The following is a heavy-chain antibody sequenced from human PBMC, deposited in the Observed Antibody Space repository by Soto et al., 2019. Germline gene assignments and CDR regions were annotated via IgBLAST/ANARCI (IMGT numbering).Heavy chain of an antibody. V-gene: IGHV5-51*01. J-gene: IGHJ6*02. CDR1: GYSFTSYW. Sequence: LKITCKGSGYSFTSYWIGWVRQMPGKGLEWMGIIYPGDSDTRYSPSFQGQVTISADKSISTAYLQWSSLKASDTAMYYCARLDSSGYYYYYYGMDVWGQGTTVTVSS. D-gene: IGHD3-22*01. CDR3: ARLDSSGYYYYYYGMDV. CDR2: IYPGDSDT.